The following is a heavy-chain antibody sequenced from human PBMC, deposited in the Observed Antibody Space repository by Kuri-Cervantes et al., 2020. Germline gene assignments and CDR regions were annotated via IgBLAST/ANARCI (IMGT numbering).Heavy chain of an antibody. J-gene: IGHJ4*02. CDR3: AKDPDYYGSGSGVLLDY. CDR2: VSGSGGNT. CDR1: GFTFSSYA. D-gene: IGHD3-10*01. Sequence: GGSLRLSCAASGFTFSSYAMSWVRQAPGKGLEWVSAVSGSGGNTYYADSVKGRFTISRDNAKKSLYLQMNSLRTEDTTLYYCAKDPDYYGSGSGVLLDYWGQGTLVTVSS. V-gene: IGHV3-23*01.